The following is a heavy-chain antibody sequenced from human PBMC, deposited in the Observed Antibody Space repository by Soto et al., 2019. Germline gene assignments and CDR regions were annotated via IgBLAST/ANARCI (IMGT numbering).Heavy chain of an antibody. CDR1: GGTFSSYA. D-gene: IGHD6-13*01. J-gene: IGHJ6*02. CDR3: ARSTLRIAAAGPYYYYYGMDV. V-gene: IGHV1-69*13. CDR2: IIPIFGTA. Sequence: RASVKVSCKASGGTFSSYAISWVRQAPGQGLEWMGGIIPIFGTANYAQKFQGRVTITADESTSTAYMELSSLRSEDTAVYYCARSTLRIAAAGPYYYYYGMDVWGQGTTVTVSS.